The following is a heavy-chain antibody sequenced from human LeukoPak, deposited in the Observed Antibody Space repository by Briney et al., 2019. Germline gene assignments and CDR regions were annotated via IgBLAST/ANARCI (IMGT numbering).Heavy chain of an antibody. Sequence: GGSLRLSCAASGFTFSSYGMHWVRQVPGKGLEWVAFIRYDGSNKYYADSVKGRFTISRDNSKNTLYLQMNSLRAEDTAVYYCAISTVRTFDYWGQGTLVTVSS. CDR1: GFTFSSYG. J-gene: IGHJ4*02. V-gene: IGHV3-30*02. D-gene: IGHD3-10*01. CDR2: IRYDGSNK. CDR3: AISTVRTFDY.